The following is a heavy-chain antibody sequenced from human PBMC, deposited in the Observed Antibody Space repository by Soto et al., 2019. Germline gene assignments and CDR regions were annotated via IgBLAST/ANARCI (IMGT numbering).Heavy chain of an antibody. V-gene: IGHV3-23*01. CDR3: AKEGGIAAAGSGGYFDY. D-gene: IGHD6-13*01. CDR1: GFTFSSYA. Sequence: EVQLLESGGGLVQPGGSLRLSCAASGFTFSSYAMSWVRQAPGKGLEWVSAISGSGGSTYYADSVKGRFTISRDNSKNTLYLQMSSLGAEDTAVYYCAKEGGIAAAGSGGYFDYWGQGTLVTVSS. CDR2: ISGSGGST. J-gene: IGHJ4*02.